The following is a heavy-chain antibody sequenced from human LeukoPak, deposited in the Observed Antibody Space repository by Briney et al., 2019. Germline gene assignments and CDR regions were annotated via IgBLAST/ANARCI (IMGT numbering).Heavy chain of an antibody. D-gene: IGHD1-26*01. CDR1: GYTFTGYY. CDR3: AGTYIVGAYYFDY. J-gene: IGHJ4*02. Sequence: ASVKVSCKASGYTFTGYYMHWVRQAPGQGLEWMGIINPSGGSTSYAQKFQGRVTMTRDMSTSTVYMELSSLRSEDTAVYYCAGTYIVGAYYFDYWGQGTLVTVSS. V-gene: IGHV1-46*01. CDR2: INPSGGST.